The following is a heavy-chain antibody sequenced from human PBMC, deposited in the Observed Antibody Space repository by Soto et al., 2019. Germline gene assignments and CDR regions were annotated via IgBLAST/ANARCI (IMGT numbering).Heavy chain of an antibody. J-gene: IGHJ6*02. Sequence: SVKVSCKASGGTFSSHAISWVRQAPGQGLEWMGGIIPIFGTANYAQKFQGRVTITADESTSTAYMELSSLRSEDTAVYYCARAGRVTGTTGYYYYGMDVWGQGTTVTVSS. CDR3: ARAGRVTGTTGYYYYGMDV. CDR2: IIPIFGTA. D-gene: IGHD1-20*01. V-gene: IGHV1-69*13. CDR1: GGTFSSHA.